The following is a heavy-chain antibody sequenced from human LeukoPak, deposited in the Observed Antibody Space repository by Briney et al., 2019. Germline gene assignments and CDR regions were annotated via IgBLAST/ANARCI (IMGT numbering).Heavy chain of an antibody. D-gene: IGHD2-15*01. CDR1: GFTFSNYW. V-gene: IGHV3-7*03. J-gene: IGHJ4*02. CDR2: IKQNGSER. CDR3: VGGLIAASGN. Sequence: GGSLRLSCAASGFTFSNYWMHWVRQAPGKGLEWVANIKQNGSERYYVDAVKGRFTISRDNLKNSVYLQMNSLRVEDTAMYYCVGGLIAASGNWGQGTLVTVSS.